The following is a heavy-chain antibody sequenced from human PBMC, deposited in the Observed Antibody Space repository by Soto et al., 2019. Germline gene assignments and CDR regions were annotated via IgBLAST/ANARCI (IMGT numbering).Heavy chain of an antibody. V-gene: IGHV4-61*01. Sequence: SETLSLTCTVSGGSVSDGNSYCSWIRQPPGKGLEWIEWIGYIYYTGSTNYNPSFKSRVTISVATSKNQFALKLSSVTAADTAVYYCARDVRLPVDLGGYYYYGMDVWGQGTTVTVAS. CDR3: ARDVRLPVDLGGYYYYGMDV. CDR2: IYYTGST. D-gene: IGHD3-16*01. CDR1: GGSVSDGNSY. J-gene: IGHJ6*02.